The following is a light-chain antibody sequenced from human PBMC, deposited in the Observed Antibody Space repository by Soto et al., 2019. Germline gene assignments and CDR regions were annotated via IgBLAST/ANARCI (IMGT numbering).Light chain of an antibody. CDR1: QSVSSN. CDR3: QQYKNWLIA. CDR2: GAS. J-gene: IGKJ5*01. V-gene: IGKV3-15*01. Sequence: EIVMTQSPATLSVSPGERATLSCRASQSVSSNLAWYQQKPGQAPRLLIYGASTRATGIPARFSGSGSGTEFTFSISSLPSEDFAVYYCQQYKNWLIAFGQGTLLE.